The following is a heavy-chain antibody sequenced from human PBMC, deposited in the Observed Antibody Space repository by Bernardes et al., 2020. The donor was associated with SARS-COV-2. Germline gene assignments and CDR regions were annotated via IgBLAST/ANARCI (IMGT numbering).Heavy chain of an antibody. D-gene: IGHD5-12*01. CDR1: GFTFSSYG. V-gene: IGHV3-33*01. Sequence: GGSLRLSCAASGFTFSSYGMHWVRQAPGKGLEWVAVIWYDGSNKYYADSVKGRFTISRDNSKNTLYLQMNSLRAEDTAVYYCARDQDGYPIDYWGQGTLVTVSS. CDR2: IWYDGSNK. J-gene: IGHJ4*02. CDR3: ARDQDGYPIDY.